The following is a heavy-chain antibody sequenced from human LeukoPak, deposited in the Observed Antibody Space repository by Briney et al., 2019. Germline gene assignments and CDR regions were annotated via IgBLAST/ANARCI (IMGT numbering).Heavy chain of an antibody. J-gene: IGHJ4*02. Sequence: PSETLSLTCTVSGGSISSYCWSWIRQPPGKGLEWIGYIYYSGSTNYNPSLKSRVTISVDTSKNQFSLKLSSVTAADTAVYYCARQAYYYGSGSYYNPFDYWGQGTLVTVSS. CDR2: IYYSGST. CDR3: ARQAYYYGSGSYYNPFDY. D-gene: IGHD3-10*01. V-gene: IGHV4-59*08. CDR1: GGSISSYC.